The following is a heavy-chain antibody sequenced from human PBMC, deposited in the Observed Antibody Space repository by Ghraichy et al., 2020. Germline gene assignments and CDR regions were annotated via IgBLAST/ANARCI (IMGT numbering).Heavy chain of an antibody. V-gene: IGHV3-73*01. Sequence: GGSLRLSCAASGFTFSGSAMHWVRQASGKGLEWVGRIRSKANSYATAYAASVKGRFTISRDDSKNTAYLQMNSLKTEDTAVYYCIALQIKEQWPRPQYEWGQGTLVTVSS. CDR3: IALQIKEQWPRPQYE. D-gene: IGHD6-19*01. CDR1: GFTFSGSA. J-gene: IGHJ4*02. CDR2: IRSKANSYAT.